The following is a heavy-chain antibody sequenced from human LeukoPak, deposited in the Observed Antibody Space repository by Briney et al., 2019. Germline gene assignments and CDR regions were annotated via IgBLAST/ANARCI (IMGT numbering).Heavy chain of an antibody. Sequence: PGGSLRLSCAASGFTFSSYSMNWVRQAPGKGLEWVSSISSSSSYIYYADSVKGRFTISRDNAKNSLYLQMNSLRAEDTAVYYCARVGGMIVGPVDYWGQGTLVTVSS. J-gene: IGHJ4*02. CDR3: ARVGGMIVGPVDY. D-gene: IGHD3-22*01. CDR2: ISSSSSYI. V-gene: IGHV3-21*01. CDR1: GFTFSSYS.